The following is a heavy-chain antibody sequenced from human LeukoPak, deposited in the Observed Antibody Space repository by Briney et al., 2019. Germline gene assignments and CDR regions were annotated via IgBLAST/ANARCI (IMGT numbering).Heavy chain of an antibody. CDR1: GGSISSYY. CDR3: ARRRVAGTHFDY. J-gene: IGHJ4*02. D-gene: IGHD6-19*01. Sequence: PSETLSLTCTVSGGSISSYYWSWIRQPPGKGLEWIGYIYYSGSTNYNPSLKGRVTISVDTSKNQFSLKLSSVTAADTAVYYCARRRVAGTHFDYWGQGTLVTVSS. CDR2: IYYSGST. V-gene: IGHV4-59*08.